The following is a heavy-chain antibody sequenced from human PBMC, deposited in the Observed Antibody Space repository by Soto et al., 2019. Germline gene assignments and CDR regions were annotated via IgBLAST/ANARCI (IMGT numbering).Heavy chain of an antibody. Sequence: QVQLVESGGGVVQPGRSLRLSCAASRFIFSSYGMHWVRQAPGKGLEWVAIISYDGSDKYYADSVRGRFTISRDNPKNTLYQQMNSLRTEDTAVYYCAKDYSSTWYGLDHWGQGTLVTVSS. V-gene: IGHV3-30*18. D-gene: IGHD6-13*01. J-gene: IGHJ4*02. CDR1: RFIFSSYG. CDR2: ISYDGSDK. CDR3: AKDYSSTWYGLDH.